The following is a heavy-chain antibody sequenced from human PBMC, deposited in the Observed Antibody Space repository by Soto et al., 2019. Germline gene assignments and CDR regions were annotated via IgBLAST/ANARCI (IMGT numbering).Heavy chain of an antibody. J-gene: IGHJ5*02. V-gene: IGHV1-69*15. CDR1: GGTFSNYA. CDR3: AKDGGADGYFGNWLDP. CDR2: IIPIFGTT. Sequence: QVQLVQSGAEVKKPGSSVKVSCKASGGTFSNYAITWVRQAPGQGLEWVGRIIPIFGTTNVAQKFQGRVTMTADESTTTANMELSGLRSDVTAVYYCAKDGGADGYFGNWLDPWGQGTLVTVSS. D-gene: IGHD5-12*01.